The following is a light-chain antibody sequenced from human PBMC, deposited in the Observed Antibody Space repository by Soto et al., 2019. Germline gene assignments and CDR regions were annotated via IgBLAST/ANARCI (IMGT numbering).Light chain of an antibody. CDR1: SSDIGAYNS. J-gene: IGLJ1*01. CDR3: LSYTASSNFV. Sequence: QYTRTQPGSVSWSPGHSITISCTGTSSDIGAYNSVSWYQHHPGKAPKLIVFQVSFRPSAVSDRFSGSKSDNTASLTISGLQTEEEADYYCLSYTASSNFVFGTGTKVTVL. CDR2: QVS. V-gene: IGLV2-14*01.